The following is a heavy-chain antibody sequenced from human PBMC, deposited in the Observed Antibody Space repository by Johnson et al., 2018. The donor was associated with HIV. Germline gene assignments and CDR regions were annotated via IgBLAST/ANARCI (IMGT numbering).Heavy chain of an antibody. D-gene: IGHD1-26*01. V-gene: IGHV3-13*01. CDR1: GFTFSSYD. Sequence: VQLVESGGGLVQPGGSLRLSCAASGFTFSSYDMHWVRQATGKGLEWVSAIGTAGDTYYPGSVKGRFTISRENAKNSLYLQMNSLRAEDTAVYYCARGGVGDVFDIWGQGTMVTVSS. CDR2: IGTAGDT. J-gene: IGHJ3*02. CDR3: ARGGVGDVFDI.